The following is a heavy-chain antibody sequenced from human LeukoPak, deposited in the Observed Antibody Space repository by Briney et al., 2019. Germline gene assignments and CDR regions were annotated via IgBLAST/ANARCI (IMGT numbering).Heavy chain of an antibody. CDR2: INPSGGST. CDR1: GYIFTTYA. Sequence: ASVKVSCKASGYIFTTYAMHWVRQAPGQGLEWMGIINPSGGSTSYAQKFQGRVTMTRDTSTSTVYMELSSLRSEDTAVYYCARSQGSPTTVAYYYYGMDVWGQGTTVTVSS. D-gene: IGHD4-23*01. V-gene: IGHV1-46*01. J-gene: IGHJ6*02. CDR3: ARSQGSPTTVAYYYYGMDV.